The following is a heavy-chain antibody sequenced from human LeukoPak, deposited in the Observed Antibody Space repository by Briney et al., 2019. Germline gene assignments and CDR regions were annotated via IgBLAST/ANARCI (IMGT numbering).Heavy chain of an antibody. Sequence: ASVKLSCKASGYTFTSYDINGVRQATGQGLEWMGWMKPISGHTGYAQRFQGRVTMTRNTSITTAYMELSSLRSEDTAVYYCARHTAPPRYCSGGSCYRYFDYWGQGTLVTVSS. D-gene: IGHD2-15*01. CDR1: GYTFTSYD. J-gene: IGHJ4*02. V-gene: IGHV1-8*01. CDR2: MKPISGHT. CDR3: ARHTAPPRYCSGGSCYRYFDY.